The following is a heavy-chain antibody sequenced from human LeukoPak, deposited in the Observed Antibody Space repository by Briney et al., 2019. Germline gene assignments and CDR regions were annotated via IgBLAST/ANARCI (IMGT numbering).Heavy chain of an antibody. CDR1: GGSISSGSYY. CDR3: ARDRHVPLYSGSYDYFDY. D-gene: IGHD1-26*01. Sequence: SQTLSLTCTVSGGSISSGSYYWSWIRQPAGKGLEWIGRIYASGSTNYNPSPKSRVTISVDTSKNQFSLKLSSVTAADTAVYYCARDRHVPLYSGSYDYFDYWGQGTLVTVSS. CDR2: IYASGST. V-gene: IGHV4-61*02. J-gene: IGHJ4*02.